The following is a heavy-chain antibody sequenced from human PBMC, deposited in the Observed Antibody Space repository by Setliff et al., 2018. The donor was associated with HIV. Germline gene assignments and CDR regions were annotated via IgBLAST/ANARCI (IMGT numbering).Heavy chain of an antibody. J-gene: IGHJ4*02. V-gene: IGHV3-7*03. CDR3: ASYSGSYYFILHY. Sequence: LSLSCAASGFTFSSYWMSWVRQAPGKGLEWVANIKQDGSTIYYADSVKGRFTISRDNAKNSLYLQMNSLRAEDTAVYYCASYSGSYYFILHYWGQGTLVTVSS. D-gene: IGHD1-26*01. CDR1: GFTFSSYW. CDR2: IKQDGSTI.